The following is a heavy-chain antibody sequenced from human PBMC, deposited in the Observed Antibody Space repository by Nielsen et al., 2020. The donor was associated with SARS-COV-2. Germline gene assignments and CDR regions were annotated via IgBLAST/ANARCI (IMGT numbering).Heavy chain of an antibody. V-gene: IGHV3-21*01. CDR3: ARVPSRIVGATLYYYYYGMDV. Sequence: GGSLRLSCAASGSTFSSYSMNWVRQAPGKGLEWVSSISSSSSYIYYADSVKGRFTISRDNAKNSLYLQMNSLRAENTAVYYCARVPSRIVGATLYYYYYGMDVWGQGTTVTVSS. CDR1: GSTFSSYS. CDR2: ISSSSSYI. D-gene: IGHD1-26*01. J-gene: IGHJ6*02.